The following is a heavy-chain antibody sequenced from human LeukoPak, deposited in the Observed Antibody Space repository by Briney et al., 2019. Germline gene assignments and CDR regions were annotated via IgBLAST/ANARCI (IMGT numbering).Heavy chain of an antibody. CDR3: ARDTTVASGMQF. Sequence: SETLSLTCTVSGGSISTYSWTWVRQSPGKGLEWIGSVVTTTTNYSPALRSRVAISVHTSKNQFSLRLESVTTADTAVYYCARDTTVASGMQFWGQGALVTVSS. D-gene: IGHD6-19*01. J-gene: IGHJ4*02. V-gene: IGHV4-4*07. CDR1: GGSISTYS. CDR2: VVTTTT.